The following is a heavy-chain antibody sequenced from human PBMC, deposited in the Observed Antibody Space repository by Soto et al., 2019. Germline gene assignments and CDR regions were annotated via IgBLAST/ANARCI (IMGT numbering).Heavy chain of an antibody. D-gene: IGHD1-26*01. CDR3: ARGRDQPPVGLYFDS. Sequence: QVQLVQSGAEVKKPGSSVKVSCKASGAAFTNYIFDWVRQAPGQGLEWMGGIIPMFGTPKYAQTFQDRVTISADVSTGTAYLELTSLRFDDTAVYYCARGRDQPPVGLYFDSWGEGTRVTVSS. CDR2: IIPMFGTP. J-gene: IGHJ4*02. CDR1: GAAFTNYI. V-gene: IGHV1-69*01.